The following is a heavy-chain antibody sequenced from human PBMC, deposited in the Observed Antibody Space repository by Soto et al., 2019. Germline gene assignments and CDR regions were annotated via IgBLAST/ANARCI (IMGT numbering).Heavy chain of an antibody. Sequence: QVQLVQSGGGVVQPGRSLSLSCEASGSTFSNYDMDWVRQAPGKGLEWVAIISFDGSKTYYADSVKGRFTVSRDNSKNSLFLKVNSWRPDDPATYSCWREGYRGSSAAFGGQGSLVPVPS. D-gene: IGHD5-18*01. CDR2: ISFDGSKT. CDR1: GSTFSNYD. V-gene: IGHV3-30*03. J-gene: IGHJ4*02. CDR3: WREGYRGSSAAF.